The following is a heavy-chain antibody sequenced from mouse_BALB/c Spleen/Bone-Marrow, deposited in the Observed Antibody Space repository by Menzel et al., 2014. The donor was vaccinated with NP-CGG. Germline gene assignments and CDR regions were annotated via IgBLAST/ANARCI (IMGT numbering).Heavy chain of an antibody. J-gene: IGHJ4*01. CDR1: GFNIKDTY. CDR2: IDPANGNT. D-gene: IGHD6-5*01. V-gene: IGHV14-3*02. CDR3: ARYAVRYDYYAMDD. Sequence: ESGTELVKPGASVKLSCTASGFNIKDTYMHWVKQRPEQGLEWIGRIDPANGNTKYDPKFQGKATITADTSSNTAYLQLSTLTAEDTAVCYCARYAVRYDYYAMDDWGQGTSVNVSS.